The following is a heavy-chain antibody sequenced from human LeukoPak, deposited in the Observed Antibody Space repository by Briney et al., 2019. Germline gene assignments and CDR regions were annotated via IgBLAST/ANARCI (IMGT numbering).Heavy chain of an antibody. CDR1: GYTFTSYY. J-gene: IGHJ5*02. V-gene: IGHV1-46*01. CDR2: INPSGGST. CDR3: ARNVLPWFGDPKTVWFDP. Sequence: GASVKVSCKASGYTFTSYYMHWVRQAPGQGLEWMGIINPSGGSTSYAQKFQGRVTMTRDTSTSTVYMELSSLRSEDTAVYYCARNVLPWFGDPKTVWFDPWGQGTLVTVSS. D-gene: IGHD3-10*01.